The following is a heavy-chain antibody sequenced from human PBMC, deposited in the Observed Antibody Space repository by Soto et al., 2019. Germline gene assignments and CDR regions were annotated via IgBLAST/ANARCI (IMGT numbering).Heavy chain of an antibody. CDR1: GFTFSNFA. D-gene: IGHD2-15*01. CDR2: ISSTGSAE. Sequence: EVQLVESGGGLVHPGGSLRLSCAASGFTFSNFAVNWARQAPGQGLEWLAVISSTGSAEYYADAVKGRLTVSRDNVKNLAFLKMTSLRDEGTAVYFCARVSPSCGGSSCLFARWGQGTLGAVSS. J-gene: IGHJ4*02. CDR3: ARVSPSCGGSSCLFAR. V-gene: IGHV3-48*02.